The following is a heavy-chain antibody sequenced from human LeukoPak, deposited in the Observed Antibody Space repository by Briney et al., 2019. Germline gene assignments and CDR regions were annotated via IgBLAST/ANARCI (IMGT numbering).Heavy chain of an antibody. CDR1: GXTFSIYT. J-gene: IGHJ6*02. Sequence: GGSLRLSCAASGXTFSIYTMNWVRQAPGKGLEWVSSISSNSGYINSADSLKGRFTVSRDNAKNSLSLQLNSLRAEDTAVYYCARSNDCSTTSCYGGMDVWGQGTTVTVSS. CDR2: ISSNSGYI. D-gene: IGHD2-2*01. CDR3: ARSNDCSTTSCYGGMDV. V-gene: IGHV3-21*01.